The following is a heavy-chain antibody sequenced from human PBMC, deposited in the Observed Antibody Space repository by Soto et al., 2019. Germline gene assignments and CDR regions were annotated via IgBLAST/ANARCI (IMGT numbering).Heavy chain of an antibody. Sequence: GASVKVSCKASGGTFSSYTISWVRQAPGQGLEWMGRIIPILGIANYAQKFQGRVTITADESTSTAYMELSSLRSEDTAVYYCARAGSMYSSSSDEGYWGQGTLVTVSS. CDR3: ARAGSMYSSSSDEGY. CDR1: GGTFSSYT. J-gene: IGHJ4*02. CDR2: IIPILGIA. V-gene: IGHV1-69*02. D-gene: IGHD6-6*01.